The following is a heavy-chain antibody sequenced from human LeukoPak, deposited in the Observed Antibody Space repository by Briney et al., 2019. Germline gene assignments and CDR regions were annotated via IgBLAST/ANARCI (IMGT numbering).Heavy chain of an antibody. Sequence: GGSLRLSCAASGFTFSSYWMHWVRQAPGKGLVWVSRINSDGSSTSYADSVKGRFTISRDNSKNTLYLQMNSLRAEDTAVYYCAKDSRLQLWDYFDYWGQGTLVTVSS. J-gene: IGHJ4*02. CDR1: GFTFSSYW. CDR3: AKDSRLQLWDYFDY. V-gene: IGHV3-74*01. D-gene: IGHD5-18*01. CDR2: INSDGSST.